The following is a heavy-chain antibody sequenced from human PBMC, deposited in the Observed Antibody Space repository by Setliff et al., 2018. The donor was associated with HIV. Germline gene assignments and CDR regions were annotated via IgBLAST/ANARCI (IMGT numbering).Heavy chain of an antibody. Sequence: SETLSLTCTVSGGSIGGYYWSWIRQPPGTGLEWLGCIYSGRSTNYNPSLESRVTISLDTSKNQFSLRLTSVTAADTAVYYCARVRSYGSAYDAFDVWGPGTMVTVSS. CDR1: GGSIGGYY. D-gene: IGHD3-10*01. CDR2: IYSGRST. J-gene: IGHJ3*01. CDR3: ARVRSYGSAYDAFDV. V-gene: IGHV4-4*08.